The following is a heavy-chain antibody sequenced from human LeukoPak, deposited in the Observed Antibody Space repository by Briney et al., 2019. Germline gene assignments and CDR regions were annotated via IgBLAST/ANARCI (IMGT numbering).Heavy chain of an antibody. Sequence: GGSLRLSCAASGFTFTSSAMSWVRQAPGKGLEWVSVISHSGDSTYFADSVKGRFTISRDNSKNTLYLHMNSLRAEDTAVYYCAKDRRSSGNSLLLEHWGQGTLVTVSS. J-gene: IGHJ1*01. CDR1: GFTFTSSA. CDR3: AKDRRSSGNSLLLEH. V-gene: IGHV3-23*01. D-gene: IGHD4-23*01. CDR2: ISHSGDST.